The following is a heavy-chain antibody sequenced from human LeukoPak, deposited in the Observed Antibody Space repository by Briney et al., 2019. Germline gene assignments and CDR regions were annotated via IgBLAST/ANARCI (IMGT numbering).Heavy chain of an antibody. CDR3: ARDPRVTGTPFGDAFDI. V-gene: IGHV3-21*01. CDR2: ISSSSSYI. Sequence: GGSLRLSCAASGFTFSSYSMNWVRQAPGKGLEWVSSISSSSSYIYYADSVKGRFTISRDNAKNSLYLQMNSLRAEDTAVYYCARDPRVTGTPFGDAFDIWGQGTMVTVSS. D-gene: IGHD1-20*01. J-gene: IGHJ3*02. CDR1: GFTFSSYS.